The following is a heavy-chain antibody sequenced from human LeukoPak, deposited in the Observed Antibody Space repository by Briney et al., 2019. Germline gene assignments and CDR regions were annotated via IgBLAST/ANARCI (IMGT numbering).Heavy chain of an antibody. CDR1: GHSISSYY. D-gene: IGHD2-21*02. Sequence: SETLSLTCTVSGHSISSYYWSWLRQPPGKGLEWIGYIYYSGSTNYHPSLKSRVTISVDTSKNQFSLKLSSVTAADTAVYYCARSPAGEVTASFDYWGQGTLVTVSS. CDR3: ARSPAGEVTASFDY. CDR2: IYYSGST. J-gene: IGHJ4*02. V-gene: IGHV4-59*01.